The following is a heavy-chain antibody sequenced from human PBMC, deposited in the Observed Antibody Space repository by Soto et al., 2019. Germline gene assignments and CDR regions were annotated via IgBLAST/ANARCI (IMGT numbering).Heavy chain of an antibody. CDR3: ASAPRYYYYYGMDV. D-gene: IGHD3-9*01. J-gene: IGHJ6*02. CDR2: IIPIFGTA. V-gene: IGHV1-69*13. Sequence: GASVKVSCKASGGTFSSYAISWVRQALGQGLEWMGGIIPIFGTANYAQKFQGRVTITADESTSTAYMELSSLRSEDTAVYYCASAPRYYYYYGMDVWGQGTTVTVSS. CDR1: GGTFSSYA.